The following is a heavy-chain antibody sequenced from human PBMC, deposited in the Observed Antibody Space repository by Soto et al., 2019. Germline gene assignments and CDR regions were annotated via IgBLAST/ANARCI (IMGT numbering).Heavy chain of an antibody. V-gene: IGHV4-39*01. D-gene: IGHD3-22*01. Sequence: SETLSLTCTVSGGSISSSSYYWGWIRQPPGKGLEWIGSIFYSGSTYYNPSLKSRVTISVDTSKNQFSLKLTSVTAADTAVYYCARRMYYYDSSGYYYGGDYYGMDVWGQGTTVT. CDR1: GGSISSSSYY. CDR3: ARRMYYYDSSGYYYGGDYYGMDV. J-gene: IGHJ6*02. CDR2: IFYSGST.